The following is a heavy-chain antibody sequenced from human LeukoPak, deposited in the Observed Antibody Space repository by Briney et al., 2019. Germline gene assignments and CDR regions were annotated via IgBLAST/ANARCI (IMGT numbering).Heavy chain of an antibody. CDR2: ISGSGSDI. J-gene: IGHJ4*02. CDR1: GFTFSSYS. CDR3: ARHLRGYNYFYDY. D-gene: IGHD5-18*01. Sequence: GGSLRLSCAASGFTFSSYSMNWVRQAPGKGLEWVSYISGSGSDIYYADSVKGRFTISRDNARNSLYLQMNSLRAEDTAVYCCARHLRGYNYFYDYWGQGALVTVSS. V-gene: IGHV3-21*05.